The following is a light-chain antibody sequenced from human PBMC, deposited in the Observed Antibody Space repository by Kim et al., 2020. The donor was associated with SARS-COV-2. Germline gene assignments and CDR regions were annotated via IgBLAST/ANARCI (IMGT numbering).Light chain of an antibody. Sequence: QQASILCRANQSPGNSEVNTYLNWFQERAGQSPRGLIYKVSNRDFGGPDRISGSGADNDFTLKISRVEAEDVGVYYWMQGTHWAYTFGQGTKLE. V-gene: IGKV2-30*01. CDR1: QSPGNSEVNTY. CDR2: KVS. CDR3: MQGTHWAYT. J-gene: IGKJ2*01.